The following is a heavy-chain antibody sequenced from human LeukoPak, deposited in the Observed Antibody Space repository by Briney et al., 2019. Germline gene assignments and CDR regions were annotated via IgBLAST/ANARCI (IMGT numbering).Heavy chain of an antibody. CDR2: ISYDGSNK. CDR3: AKGLVYALTNWFDP. V-gene: IGHV3-30*04. Sequence: GGSLRLSCAASGFTFSSYAMHWVRQAPGKGLEWVAVISYDGSNKYYAGSVKGRFTISRDHSKNTLYLQMNSLRAEDTAVYYCAKGLVYALTNWFDPWGQGTLVTVSS. J-gene: IGHJ5*02. CDR1: GFTFSSYA. D-gene: IGHD2-8*01.